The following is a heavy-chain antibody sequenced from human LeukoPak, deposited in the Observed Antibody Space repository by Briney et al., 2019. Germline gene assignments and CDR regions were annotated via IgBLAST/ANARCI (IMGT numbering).Heavy chain of an antibody. Sequence: GGSLRLSCAASGFTFSSYSMNWVRQAPGKGLEWVSSISSSSSYIYYADSVKGRFTISRDNSKNTLYPQMNSLRAEDTAVYYCARGLMVRGVITIDYWGQGTLVTVSS. CDR3: ARGLMVRGVITIDY. V-gene: IGHV3-21*01. D-gene: IGHD3-10*01. CDR1: GFTFSSYS. CDR2: ISSSSSYI. J-gene: IGHJ4*02.